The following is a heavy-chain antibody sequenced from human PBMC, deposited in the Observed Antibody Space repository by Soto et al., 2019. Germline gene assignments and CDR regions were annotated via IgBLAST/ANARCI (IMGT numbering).Heavy chain of an antibody. V-gene: IGHV3-21*04. CDR1: GFTFSSYS. Sequence: GGSLRLSCAASGFTFSSYSMNWVRQAPGKGLEWVSSISSSSSYIYYADSVKGRFTISRDNSKNTLYLQMNSLGAEDTAVYYCAKAVGDTIFGVVSNYYYYGMDVWGQGTTVTVSS. J-gene: IGHJ6*02. CDR2: ISSSSSYI. D-gene: IGHD3-3*01. CDR3: AKAVGDTIFGVVSNYYYYGMDV.